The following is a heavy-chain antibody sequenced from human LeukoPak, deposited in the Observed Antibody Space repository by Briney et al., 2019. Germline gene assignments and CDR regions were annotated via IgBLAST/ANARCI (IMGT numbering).Heavy chain of an antibody. D-gene: IGHD6-13*01. CDR3: ARADSQIAARACDI. CDR1: GYTFTGYY. CDR2: INPNSGGT. Sequence: ASVKVSCKASGYTFTGYYMHWVRQAPGQGLEWMGWINPNSGGTNYAQKFQGRVTMTRDTSISTAYMELSRLRSDDTAVYYCARADSQIAARACDIWGQGTMVTVSS. J-gene: IGHJ3*02. V-gene: IGHV1-2*02.